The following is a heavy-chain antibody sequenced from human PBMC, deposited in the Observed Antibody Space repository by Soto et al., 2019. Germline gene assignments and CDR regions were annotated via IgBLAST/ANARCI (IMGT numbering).Heavy chain of an antibody. Sequence: QVQLQQWGAGLLKASETLSLTCAVYGGSFSGYQWSWIRQPPGKGLEWIGEINDSGNINYNPSLKSRVTILVDMAKKQISLKLSSVTAADTAVYYCARGLILWFGELSRRGGYYYYMDVWGKGTTVTVSS. CDR1: GGSFSGYQ. CDR3: ARGLILWFGELSRRGGYYYYMDV. D-gene: IGHD3-10*01. J-gene: IGHJ6*03. CDR2: INDSGNI. V-gene: IGHV4-34*01.